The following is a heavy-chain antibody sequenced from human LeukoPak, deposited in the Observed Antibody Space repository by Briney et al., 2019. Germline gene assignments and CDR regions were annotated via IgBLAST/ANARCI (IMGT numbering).Heavy chain of an antibody. CDR2: ISAYNGNT. D-gene: IGHD6-19*01. J-gene: IGHJ4*02. CDR3: ARDVGSGWGPDY. V-gene: IGHV1-18*04. CDR1: GYTFTGYY. Sequence: ASVKVSCKASGYTFTGYYMHWVRQAPGQGLEWMGWISAYNGNTNYAQKLQGRVTMTTDTSTSTAYMELRSLRSDDTAVYYCARDVGSGWGPDYWGQGTLVTVSS.